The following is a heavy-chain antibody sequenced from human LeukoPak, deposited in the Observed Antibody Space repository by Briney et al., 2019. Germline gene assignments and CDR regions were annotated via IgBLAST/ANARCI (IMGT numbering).Heavy chain of an antibody. D-gene: IGHD5-18*01. CDR2: ICSTSNYI. CDR3: ARDDRYSYGYSQSGHFDY. CDR1: GFTFSSYS. J-gene: IGHJ4*02. V-gene: IGHV3-21*01. Sequence: GGSLRLSCAASGFTFSSYSMNWVRQAPGKGLEWVSSICSTSNYIYYADSVKGRFTISRDNAKTTLYLQMNSLRAEDTAVYYCARDDRYSYGYSQSGHFDYWGQGILVTVSS.